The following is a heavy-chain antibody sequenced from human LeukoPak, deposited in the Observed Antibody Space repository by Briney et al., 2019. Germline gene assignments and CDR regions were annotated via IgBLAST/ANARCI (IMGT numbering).Heavy chain of an antibody. CDR3: ARDKHYYDSSNYV. CDR1: GFTFNDYG. Sequence: GGSLRLSCAASGFTFNDYGMSWVRQGPGKGLEWVSGINWNGGTTGYADSVRGRFTISRDNAKNSLYLQMNNLRAEDTALYYCARDKHYYDSSNYVWGQGTLVTVSS. CDR2: INWNGGTT. V-gene: IGHV3-20*04. D-gene: IGHD3-22*01. J-gene: IGHJ4*02.